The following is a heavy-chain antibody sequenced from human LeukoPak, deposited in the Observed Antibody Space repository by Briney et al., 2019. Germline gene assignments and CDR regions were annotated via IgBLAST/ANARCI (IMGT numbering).Heavy chain of an antibody. J-gene: IGHJ4*02. D-gene: IGHD6-13*01. CDR1: GGPISSYY. V-gene: IGHV4-59*01. CDR2: IYDSGST. Sequence: SETLSLTCTVSGGPISSYYWSWIRQPPGKGLEWIGYIYDSGSTNYNPSLKSRVTISVDTSKNQFSLKLSSVTAADTAVYYCAKAPRNSSTMLDYWGQGTLLTVSS. CDR3: AKAPRNSSTMLDY.